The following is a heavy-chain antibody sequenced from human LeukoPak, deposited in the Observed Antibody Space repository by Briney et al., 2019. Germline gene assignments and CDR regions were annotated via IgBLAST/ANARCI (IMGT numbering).Heavy chain of an antibody. CDR1: GFTFSSYS. CDR3: ARGRHTYYYDSSGYTP. CDR2: ISSSSSSYI. J-gene: IGHJ4*02. Sequence: GGSLRLSCAASGFTFSSYSMNWVRQAPGKGLEWVSSISSSSSSYIYYADSVKGRFTISRDNAKNSLYLQMNSLRAEDTAVYYCARGRHTYYYDSSGYTPWGRGTLVTVSS. D-gene: IGHD3-22*01. V-gene: IGHV3-21*01.